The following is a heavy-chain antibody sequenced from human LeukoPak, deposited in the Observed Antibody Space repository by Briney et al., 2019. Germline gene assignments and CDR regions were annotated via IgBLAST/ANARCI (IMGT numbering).Heavy chain of an antibody. CDR2: INLNGGST. CDR3: AREGSLAVSGTAFDI. Sequence: ASVKVSCKASGYTFTSYYMHWVRQAPGQGVEGMGIINLNGGSTRYAQNFQGRVTMTRDTSTTTVYMGLSSLTSEDTAVYFCAREGSLAVSGTAFDIWGQGTMVTVSS. D-gene: IGHD6-19*01. CDR1: GYTFTSYY. J-gene: IGHJ3*02. V-gene: IGHV1-46*01.